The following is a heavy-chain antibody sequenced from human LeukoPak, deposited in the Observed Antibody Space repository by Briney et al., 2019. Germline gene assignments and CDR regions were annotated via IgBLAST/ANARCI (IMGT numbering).Heavy chain of an antibody. Sequence: GGSLRLSCAASGFTFSSYGMHWVRQAPGKGLEWVAFIRYDGSNKYYADSVKGRFTISRDNSKNTLYLQMNSLRAEDTAVYFCATHSPEWRYSGYYNYYYMDVWGNGTTVTVSS. D-gene: IGHD5-12*01. CDR1: GFTFSSYG. CDR3: ATHSPEWRYSGYYNYYYMDV. J-gene: IGHJ6*03. CDR2: IRYDGSNK. V-gene: IGHV3-30*02.